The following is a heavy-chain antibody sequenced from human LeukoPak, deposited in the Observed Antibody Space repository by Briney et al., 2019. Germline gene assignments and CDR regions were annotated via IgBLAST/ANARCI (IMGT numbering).Heavy chain of an antibody. CDR3: AKSRSYTVRDAFEI. D-gene: IGHD3-10*01. V-gene: IGHV3-21*04. J-gene: IGHJ3*02. CDR2: ISSSSSTI. CDR1: GFIFSSYA. Sequence: PGGSLRLSCAASGFIFSSYAMNWVRQAPGKGLEWVSAISSSSSTIKYADSVKGRFTISRDNAKNSLYLQMNSLRAEDTAVYYCAKSRSYTVRDAFEIWGQGTKVTVSS.